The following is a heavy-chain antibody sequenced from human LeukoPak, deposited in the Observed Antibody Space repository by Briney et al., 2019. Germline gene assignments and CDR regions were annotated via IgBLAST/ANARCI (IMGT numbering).Heavy chain of an antibody. D-gene: IGHD3-22*01. Sequence: GGSLRLSCAASGFSVSNYYMSWVRQPPGKGLEWVSVMYTGGGRYYGDSVKGRLTISRDNSKNTVFLQMNSLRVEDTALYYCARDRSFGLFFDYWGQGTLVTVSS. CDR1: GFSVSNYY. CDR2: MYTGGGR. V-gene: IGHV3-66*01. J-gene: IGHJ4*02. CDR3: ARDRSFGLFFDY.